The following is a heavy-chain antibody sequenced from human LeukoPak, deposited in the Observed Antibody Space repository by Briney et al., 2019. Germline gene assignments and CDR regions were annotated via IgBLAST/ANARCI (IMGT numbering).Heavy chain of an antibody. Sequence: GGSLRLSCAVSRLTFSSRAMHWVRQAPGKGLAWVAVISYDGSNKYYADSVKGRFTISRDNSKNTLFLQMNNLRSEDTALYYCVSPTADYPFLYYFDSWGQGTLVTVSS. J-gene: IGHJ4*02. CDR2: ISYDGSNK. CDR3: VSPTADYPFLYYFDS. V-gene: IGHV3-30-3*01. CDR1: RLTFSSRA. D-gene: IGHD5-12*01.